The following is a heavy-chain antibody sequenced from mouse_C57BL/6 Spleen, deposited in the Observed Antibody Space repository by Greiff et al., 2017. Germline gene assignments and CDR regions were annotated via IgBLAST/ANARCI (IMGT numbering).Heavy chain of an antibody. CDR2: ILPGSGST. CDR3: ARLDSNYGYFDV. Sequence: QVQLQQSGAELMKPGASVKLSCKATGYTFTGYWIEWVKQRPGHGLEWIGEILPGSGSTNYNEKFKGKATFTADTSSNTAYMQLSSLTTKDSAIYYCARLDSNYGYFDVWGTGTTVTVSS. V-gene: IGHV1-9*01. CDR1: GYTFTGYW. D-gene: IGHD2-5*01. J-gene: IGHJ1*03.